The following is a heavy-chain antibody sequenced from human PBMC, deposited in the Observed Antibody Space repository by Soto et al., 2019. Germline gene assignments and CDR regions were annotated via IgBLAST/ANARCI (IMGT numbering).Heavy chain of an antibody. CDR1: GYTFTSYD. CDR2: MNPNSGNP. Sequence: QVQLVQSGAEVKKPGASVKVSCKASGYTFTSYDINWVRQATGQGLEWMGWMNPNSGNPGYAQKFQGRVTMTRNHSRSTAYMELSSRRSEDTAVNYCASWPHGYSYYGMDVWGQGTKLTVSS. J-gene: IGHJ6*02. CDR3: ASWPHGYSYYGMDV. V-gene: IGHV1-8*01.